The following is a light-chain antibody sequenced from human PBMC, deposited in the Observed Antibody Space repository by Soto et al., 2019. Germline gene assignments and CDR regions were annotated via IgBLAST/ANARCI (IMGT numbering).Light chain of an antibody. V-gene: IGKV2-28*01. CDR1: QSLLHSNGYNY. Sequence: DIVMTQSPLSLPVTPGEPASISCRSSQSLLHSNGYNYLDWYLQKPGQSPQLLIYLGSNRASGXPXRXXGSGSGTDFTLKLSRVEAEDVGVYYCMQALQTPMYTFGQGTKLEIK. J-gene: IGKJ2*01. CDR3: MQALQTPMYT. CDR2: LGS.